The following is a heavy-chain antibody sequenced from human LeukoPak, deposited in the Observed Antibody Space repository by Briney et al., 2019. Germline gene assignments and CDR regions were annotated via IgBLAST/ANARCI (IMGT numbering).Heavy chain of an antibody. V-gene: IGHV1-2*02. CDR2: INPDSGFT. J-gene: IGHJ5*02. CDR1: GYKFTDDY. D-gene: IGHD5-18*01. Sequence: ASVKVSCKASGYKFTDDYMHWVRQAPGQGLEFMGWINPDSGFTNYAQKFKGRVTMTRDTSISTAYMELSRLRSDDTAVYYCARARGYSYGESWFDPWGQGTLVTVSS. CDR3: ARARGYSYGESWFDP.